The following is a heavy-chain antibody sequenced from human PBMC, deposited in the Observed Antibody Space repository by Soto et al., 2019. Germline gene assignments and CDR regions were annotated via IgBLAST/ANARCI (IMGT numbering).Heavy chain of an antibody. J-gene: IGHJ4*02. CDR3: ARGGSRYCSGGSCYGFAY. CDR2: INPNSGGT. D-gene: IGHD2-15*01. CDR1: GYTFTGYY. V-gene: IGHV1-2*04. Sequence: QVQLVQSGAEVKKPGASVKVSCKASGYTFTGYYMHWVRQAPGQGLEWMGWINPNSGGTNYAQKFGGWDTMTRDTPSSTAYMERSRLRSDDTAVYYCARGGSRYCSGGSCYGFAYWGQGPLVTVSS.